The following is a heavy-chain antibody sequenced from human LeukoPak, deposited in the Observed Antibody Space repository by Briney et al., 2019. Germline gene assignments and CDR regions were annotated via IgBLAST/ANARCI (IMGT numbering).Heavy chain of an antibody. J-gene: IGHJ4*02. Sequence: PSETLSLTCAVYGESFSGHYWTWLRQPPGRGLEWIGEINHRGSTTSNPSLNNRVTISVDTSKNQFSLKVTSVTAADTAVYYCARARYGSGSLDSWGRGTLVTVSS. CDR3: ARARYGSGSLDS. CDR1: GESFSGHY. CDR2: INHRGST. V-gene: IGHV4-34*01. D-gene: IGHD3-10*01.